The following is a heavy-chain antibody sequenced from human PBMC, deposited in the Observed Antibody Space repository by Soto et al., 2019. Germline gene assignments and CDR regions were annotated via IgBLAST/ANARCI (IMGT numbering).Heavy chain of an antibody. D-gene: IGHD2-21*01. Sequence: SETLSLTCAVSGVSIRSHYWSWIRQPPGKRLEWVAYIFHSGVTNYNPSLQSRITMSVDMSNNQFSLNLSSVTAADTAVYYCARLLGGGDCYKYLDYWGKGILVTVSS. CDR2: IFHSGVT. J-gene: IGHJ4*02. V-gene: IGHV4-59*11. CDR3: ARLLGGGDCYKYLDY. CDR1: GVSIRSHY.